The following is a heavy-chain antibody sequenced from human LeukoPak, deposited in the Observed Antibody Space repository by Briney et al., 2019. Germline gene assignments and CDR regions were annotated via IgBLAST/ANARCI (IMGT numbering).Heavy chain of an antibody. J-gene: IGHJ3*02. CDR3: ARLGDLDAFDI. D-gene: IGHD2-21*02. V-gene: IGHV1-8*03. CDR2: MNPNSGNT. Sequence: GASVKVSCKASGYTFTSYDINWVRQASGQGLEWMGWMNPNSGNTGYAQKFPGRGTITRNTAISTTYMELSSLRSEDTAVYYCARLGDLDAFDIWGQGTMVTVSS. CDR1: GYTFTSYD.